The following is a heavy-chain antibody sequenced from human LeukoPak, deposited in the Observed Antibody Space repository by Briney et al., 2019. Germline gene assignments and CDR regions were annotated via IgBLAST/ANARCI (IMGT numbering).Heavy chain of an antibody. D-gene: IGHD3-3*01. J-gene: IGHJ6*03. Sequence: SSVKVFCKASGGTFSSYAISWVRQAPGQGLEWMGGIIPIFGTANYAQKFQGRVTITADESTSTAYMELSSLRSEDTAVYYCARGDYDFWSGFRNYYYMDVWGKGTTVTVSS. CDR3: ARGDYDFWSGFRNYYYMDV. CDR2: IIPIFGTA. V-gene: IGHV1-69*01. CDR1: GGTFSSYA.